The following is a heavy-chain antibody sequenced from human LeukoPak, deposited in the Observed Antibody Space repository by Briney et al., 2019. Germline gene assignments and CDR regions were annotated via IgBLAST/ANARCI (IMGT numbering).Heavy chain of an antibody. CDR1: GFTVSSNY. D-gene: IGHD5-24*01. V-gene: IGHV3-53*01. CDR2: VGSGYKT. Sequence: PGGSLRLSCAASGFTVSSNYMSWVRQAPGKGLQWVASVVGSGYKTYYTDSVKGRFTLSRDNSEKTLYLQLDSLRVEDTAVYYCAKGDGYTSYYFDSWGQGTLVTVSS. J-gene: IGHJ4*02. CDR3: AKGDGYTSYYFDS.